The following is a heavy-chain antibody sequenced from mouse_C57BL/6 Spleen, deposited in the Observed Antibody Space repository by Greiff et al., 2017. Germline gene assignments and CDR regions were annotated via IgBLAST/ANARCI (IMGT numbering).Heavy chain of an antibody. Sequence: QVQLQQPGAELVMPGASVKLSCKASGYTFTSYWMHWVKQRPGQGLEWIGEIDPSGSYTNYNQTFKGKSTLTVDKSSSTAYMQLSSLTSEDSAVYYCARPARGYAMDYWGQGTSVTVSS. J-gene: IGHJ4*01. CDR1: GYTFTSYW. CDR3: ARPARGYAMDY. D-gene: IGHD3-1*01. CDR2: IDPSGSYT. V-gene: IGHV1-69*01.